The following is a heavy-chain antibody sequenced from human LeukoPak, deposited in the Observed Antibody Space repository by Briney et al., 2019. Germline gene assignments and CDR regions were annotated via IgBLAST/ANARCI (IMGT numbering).Heavy chain of an antibody. V-gene: IGHV3-49*04. Sequence: LPGGSLRLSCAASGFTFGEYALSWVRQAPGKGLEWIGFIRSKLYGGAAEYAASVKGRFIFSRDDSKSIAYLQMNSLKIADTAVYYCARGGSDYFNYEYPSWGQGTLVIVSS. D-gene: IGHD4-11*01. CDR1: GFTFGEYA. CDR3: ARGGSDYFNYEYPS. J-gene: IGHJ5*02. CDR2: IRSKLYGGAA.